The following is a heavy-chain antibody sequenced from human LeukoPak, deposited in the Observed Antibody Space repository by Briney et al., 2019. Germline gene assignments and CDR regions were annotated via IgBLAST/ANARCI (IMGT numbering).Heavy chain of an antibody. CDR3: VRGASGGHYVIDY. Sequence: GGSLRLSCAASGFTYGNYLMHWVRQAPGKGLVWVSRISPDGRSTNYADFVKGRFTVSRDNAMNTVYLQMNSLRAEDTAVYYCVRGASGGHYVIDYWGQGTLVTVS. D-gene: IGHD1-26*01. CDR1: GFTYGNYL. CDR2: ISPDGRST. J-gene: IGHJ4*02. V-gene: IGHV3-74*01.